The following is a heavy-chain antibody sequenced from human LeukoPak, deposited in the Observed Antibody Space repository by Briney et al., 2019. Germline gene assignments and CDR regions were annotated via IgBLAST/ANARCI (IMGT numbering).Heavy chain of an antibody. CDR2: IYTSGRT. D-gene: IGHD1-26*01. CDR1: GGSISSYY. V-gene: IGHV4-4*07. J-gene: IGHJ4*02. CDR3: ARENSGSYREFDY. Sequence: SETLSLTCTVSGGSISSYYWSRLRQPAGKGLEWIGRIYTSGRTNYNASLKSRVSMSVDTSKNQFSLKLRSVPAADTAVFYCARENSGSYREFDYWGQGTLVTVS.